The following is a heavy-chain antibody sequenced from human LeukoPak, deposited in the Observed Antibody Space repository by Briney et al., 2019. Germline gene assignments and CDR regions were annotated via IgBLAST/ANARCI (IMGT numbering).Heavy chain of an antibody. J-gene: IGHJ4*02. CDR1: GGSISSGGYY. Sequence: SQTLSLTCTVSGGSISSGGYYWSWIRQHPGKGLEWIVYIYYSGSTYYNPSLKSRVTISVDTSKNQFSLKLSSVTAADTAVYYCASHPRADFWSGYYFDYWGQGTLVTVSS. CDR2: IYYSGST. V-gene: IGHV4-31*03. CDR3: ASHPRADFWSGYYFDY. D-gene: IGHD3-3*01.